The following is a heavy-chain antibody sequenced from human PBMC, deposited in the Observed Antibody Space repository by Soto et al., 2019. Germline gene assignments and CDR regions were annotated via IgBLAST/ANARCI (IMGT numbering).Heavy chain of an antibody. CDR3: SGCSGGACHKNYGMDV. V-gene: IGHV3-21*06. D-gene: IGHD2-15*01. CDR1: GFTFSSCT. Sequence: EVHLVESGGGLVKPGGSLRLSCAVSGFTFSSCTMNWVRQAPGKGLEWVSSISPSSGHIYYADSVKGRFTISRDNAKNAQFLQMNRLRGEDTAVYYCSGCSGGACHKNYGMDVWGEGTTVNVSS. J-gene: IGHJ6*04. CDR2: ISPSSGHI.